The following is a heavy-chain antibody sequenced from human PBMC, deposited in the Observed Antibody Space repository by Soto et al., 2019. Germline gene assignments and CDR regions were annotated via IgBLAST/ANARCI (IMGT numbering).Heavy chain of an antibody. CDR3: AVSSGCYRSFDY. J-gene: IGHJ4*02. V-gene: IGHV3-7*01. D-gene: IGHD6-19*01. Sequence: HPEGSLRLSCAASGFIFSKYWMIWVRQAPGKGLEWVANIKEDGSENYYVNSVKGRFTISRDNANNSLYLQMNSLRVEDTALYYCAVSSGCYRSFDYWGQGTLVTVSS. CDR1: GFIFSKYW. CDR2: IKEDGSEN.